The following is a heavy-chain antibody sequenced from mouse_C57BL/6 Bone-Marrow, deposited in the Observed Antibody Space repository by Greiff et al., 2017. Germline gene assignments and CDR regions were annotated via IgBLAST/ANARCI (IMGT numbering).Heavy chain of an antibody. CDR1: GYTFTSYW. J-gene: IGHJ3*01. CDR3: TSSFDGYYTWFAY. D-gene: IGHD2-3*01. V-gene: IGHV1-5*01. Sequence: SGTVLARPGASVKMSCKTSGYTFTSYWMHWVKQRPGQGLEWIGAIYPGNSDTSYNQKFKGKAKLTAVTSASTAYMELSSLTNEDSAVYYCTSSFDGYYTWFAYWGQGTLVTVSA. CDR2: IYPGNSDT.